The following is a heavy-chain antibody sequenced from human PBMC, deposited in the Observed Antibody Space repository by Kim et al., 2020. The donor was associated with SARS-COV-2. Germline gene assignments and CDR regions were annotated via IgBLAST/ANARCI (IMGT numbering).Heavy chain of an antibody. Sequence: SRVTISVDTSKNQFSLKLSSVTAADTAVYYCARVWGFMGQLSSSRWWFDPWGQGTLVTVSS. V-gene: IGHV4-31*02. D-gene: IGHD6-13*01. CDR3: ARVWGFMGQLSSSRWWFDP. J-gene: IGHJ5*02.